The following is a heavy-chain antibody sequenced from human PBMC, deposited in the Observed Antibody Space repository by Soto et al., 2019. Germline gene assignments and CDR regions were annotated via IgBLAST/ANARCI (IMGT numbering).Heavy chain of an antibody. CDR3: GRNGWNCSGRSCYSWWFDT. V-gene: IGHV5-51*01. Sequence: RGESLKISCKGSGYSFTSYWIGWVRQMPGKGLEWMGIIYPGDSDTRYSPSFQGQVTISADKSISTAYLQWSSLKASDTAMYYCGRNGWNCSGRSCYSWWFDTWGQGTLVTVSS. D-gene: IGHD2-15*01. CDR2: IYPGDSDT. J-gene: IGHJ5*02. CDR1: GYSFTSYW.